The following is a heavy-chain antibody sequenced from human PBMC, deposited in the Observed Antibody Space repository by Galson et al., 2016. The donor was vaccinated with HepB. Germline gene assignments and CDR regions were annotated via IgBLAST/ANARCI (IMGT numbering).Heavy chain of an antibody. Sequence: SLRLSCAASGFTFSTYGMNWVRQAPGKGLEWVSYISDSSTHIYYIDSVRGRFTISRDNAKNSLYLQMNSLRDEDTAVYYCARDTAVYARSSGIDGWGRGTTVTVSS. D-gene: IGHD2-8*01. V-gene: IGHV3-48*02. J-gene: IGHJ6*02. CDR2: ISDSSTHI. CDR3: ARDTAVYARSSGIDG. CDR1: GFTFSTYG.